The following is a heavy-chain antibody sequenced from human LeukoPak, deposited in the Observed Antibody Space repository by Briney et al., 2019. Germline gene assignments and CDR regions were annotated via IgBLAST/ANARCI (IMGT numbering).Heavy chain of an antibody. V-gene: IGHV1-69*13. Sequence: GASVKVSCKASGGTFSSYAISWVRQAPGQGLKWMGGIIPIFGTANYAQKFQGRVTITADEPTSTAYMELSSLRSEDTAVYYCARYCGGDCYPHDAFDIWGQGTMVTVSS. J-gene: IGHJ3*02. CDR3: ARYCGGDCYPHDAFDI. CDR1: GGTFSSYA. D-gene: IGHD2-21*02. CDR2: IIPIFGTA.